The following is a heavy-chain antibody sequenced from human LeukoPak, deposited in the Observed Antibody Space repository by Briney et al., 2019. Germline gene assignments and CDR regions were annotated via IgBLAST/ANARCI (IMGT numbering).Heavy chain of an antibody. Sequence: SVKGRFTISRDNAKKSLYLQMNSLRDDDTAVYYCARDWYLDYWGQGTLVTVSS. CDR3: ARDWYLDY. J-gene: IGHJ4*02. V-gene: IGHV3-48*02.